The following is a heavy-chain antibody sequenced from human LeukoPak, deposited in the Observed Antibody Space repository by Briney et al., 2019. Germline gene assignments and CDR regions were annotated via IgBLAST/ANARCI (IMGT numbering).Heavy chain of an antibody. Sequence: PGGSLRLSCAASGFTFSDFYMNWIRQAPGKGLEWISYISGSVSYTDYADSAKARFTISRDNSKKSLYLQMNSLRAEDTAVYYCARESSSGLIIDYLGQGTLVTVSS. CDR2: ISGSVSYT. J-gene: IGHJ4*02. D-gene: IGHD6-19*01. CDR1: GFTFSDFY. CDR3: ARESSSGLIIDY. V-gene: IGHV3-11*06.